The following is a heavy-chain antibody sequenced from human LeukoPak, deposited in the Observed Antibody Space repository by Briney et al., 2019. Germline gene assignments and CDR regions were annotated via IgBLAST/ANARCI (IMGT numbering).Heavy chain of an antibody. V-gene: IGHV4-39*07. D-gene: IGHD6-13*01. CDR3: ARDMAAASPPSNWFDP. J-gene: IGHJ5*02. Sequence: SETLSLTCTVSGGSISSSSYYWGWIRQPPGKGLEWIGSIYYSGSTYYNPSLKSRVTISVDTSKNQFSLKLSSVTAADTAVYYCARDMAAASPPSNWFDPWGQGTLVTVSS. CDR1: GGSISSSSYY. CDR2: IYYSGST.